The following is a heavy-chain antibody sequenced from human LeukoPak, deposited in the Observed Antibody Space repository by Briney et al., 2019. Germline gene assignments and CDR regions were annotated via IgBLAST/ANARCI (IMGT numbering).Heavy chain of an antibody. CDR2: INHSGST. D-gene: IGHD2-2*02. CDR3: ASWLPGYCSSTSCYRTNWFDP. CDR1: GGSFSGYY. J-gene: IGHJ5*02. Sequence: SETLSLTCAVYGGSFSGYYWSWIRQPPGKGLEWIGGINHSGSTNYNPSLKSRVTISVDTSKNQFSLKLSSVTAADTAVYYCASWLPGYCSSTSCYRTNWFDPWGQGTLVTVSS. V-gene: IGHV4-34*01.